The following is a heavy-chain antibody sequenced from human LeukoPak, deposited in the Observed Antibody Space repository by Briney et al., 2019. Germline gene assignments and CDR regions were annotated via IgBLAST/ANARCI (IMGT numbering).Heavy chain of an antibody. Sequence: SETLSLTXTVSGGSISSGSYYWGWVRQPAGTGLEWIGRIYTSGSTNYDPSLKSRVTISVDTSKNQFSLKLSSVTAADTAVYYCARWAVTYYFDYWGQGTLVTVSS. D-gene: IGHD4-11*01. V-gene: IGHV4-61*02. CDR1: GGSISSGSYY. CDR3: ARWAVTYYFDY. CDR2: IYTSGST. J-gene: IGHJ4*02.